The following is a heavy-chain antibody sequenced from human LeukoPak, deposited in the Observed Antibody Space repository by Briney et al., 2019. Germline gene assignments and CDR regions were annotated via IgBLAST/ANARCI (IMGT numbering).Heavy chain of an antibody. Sequence: GGSLSLSCAASGFTFSTYSMRWVRQAPGKGLEWVAIISYDGSKKYYADSVKGRFTISRDNSKNTLFLQMNSLRPEDTAVYYCASDLKTAMDYFDYWGQGALVTVSS. CDR1: GFTFSTYS. J-gene: IGHJ4*02. V-gene: IGHV3-30*04. CDR3: ASDLKTAMDYFDY. CDR2: ISYDGSKK. D-gene: IGHD2-2*01.